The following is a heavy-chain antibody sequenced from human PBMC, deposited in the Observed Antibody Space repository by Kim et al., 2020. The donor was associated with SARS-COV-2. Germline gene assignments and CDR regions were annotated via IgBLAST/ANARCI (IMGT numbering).Heavy chain of an antibody. Sequence: GSNKNYVACVEGQFTISRDNSKNTLDLQMNSLRAEEPAVYYCATAVAGRGYWGQGTLVTVSS. CDR2: GSNK. V-gene: IGHV3-30*01. CDR3: ATAVAGRGY. J-gene: IGHJ4*02. D-gene: IGHD6-19*01.